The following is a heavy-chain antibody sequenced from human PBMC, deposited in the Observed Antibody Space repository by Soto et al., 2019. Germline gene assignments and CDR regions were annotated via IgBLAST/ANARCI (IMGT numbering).Heavy chain of an antibody. CDR3: ARDTPYYYYMDV. J-gene: IGHJ6*03. V-gene: IGHV1-69*04. CDR2: IIPILGIA. CDR1: GGTFSSYT. Sequence: KVSCKASGGTFSSYTISWVRQAPGQGLEWMGRIIPILGIANYAQKFQGRVTMTADKSTSTAYMELSSLRSDDTAVYYCARDTPYYYYMDVWGKGTTVTVSS.